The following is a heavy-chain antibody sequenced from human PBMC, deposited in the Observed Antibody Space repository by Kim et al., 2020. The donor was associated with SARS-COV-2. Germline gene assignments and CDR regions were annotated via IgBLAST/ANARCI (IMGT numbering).Heavy chain of an antibody. Sequence: GGSLRLSCAASEFTFNYYAMTWVRQAPGKGLEWVSLIGSSGGPIHYADSVKGRFTISRDNSKNMVNLQMSSLRAEDTAIYYCAKRGDEPGLCYFDNWGQGTVVTVSS. V-gene: IGHV3-23*01. CDR2: IGSSGGPI. J-gene: IGHJ4*02. CDR3: AKRGDEPGLCYFDN. CDR1: EFTFNYYA.